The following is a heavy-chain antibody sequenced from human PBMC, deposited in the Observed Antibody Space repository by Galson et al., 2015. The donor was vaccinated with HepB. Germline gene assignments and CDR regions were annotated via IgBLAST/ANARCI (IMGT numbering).Heavy chain of an antibody. V-gene: IGHV4-4*02. CDR2: IHQSGST. D-gene: IGHD3-3*01. CDR3: TSLYDFLSGPHGPP. CDR1: GGSISSSIW. J-gene: IGHJ5*02. Sequence: ETLSLTCTISGGSISSSIWWSWVRQPPGKGPEWIGDIHQSGSTNYNPSLKSRVLISIDKSKNQFSLKLTSVTAADTAMYYCTSLYDFLSGPHGPPWGQGALVTISS.